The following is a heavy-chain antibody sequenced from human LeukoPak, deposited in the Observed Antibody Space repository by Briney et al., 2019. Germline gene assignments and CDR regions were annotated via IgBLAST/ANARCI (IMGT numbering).Heavy chain of an antibody. Sequence: PSETLSLTCTVSGGSISSSSYYWGWIRQPPGKGLEWIGSIYYSGNTYYNPSLKSRVTISVDTSKNQFSLKLSSVTAADTAVYYCAREEKNDYYGSGSPDDYWGQGTLVTVSS. CDR3: AREEKNDYYGSGSPDDY. CDR2: IYYSGNT. V-gene: IGHV4-39*02. CDR1: GGSISSSSYY. D-gene: IGHD3-10*01. J-gene: IGHJ4*02.